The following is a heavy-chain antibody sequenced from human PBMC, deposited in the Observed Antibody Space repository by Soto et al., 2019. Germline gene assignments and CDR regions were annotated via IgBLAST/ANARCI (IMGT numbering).Heavy chain of an antibody. Sequence: QVQLVQSGAEVKKPGSSVKVSCPASGGTFSSYAINWVRQAPGQGLEWMGGIIPIFGTTNYAQKFQGRVTITADKSTSTAYMELSSLRSEDTAVFYCARDKSGTDAFDIWGQGTMVTVSS. CDR2: IIPIFGTT. D-gene: IGHD1-26*01. CDR3: ARDKSGTDAFDI. V-gene: IGHV1-69*06. CDR1: GGTFSSYA. J-gene: IGHJ3*02.